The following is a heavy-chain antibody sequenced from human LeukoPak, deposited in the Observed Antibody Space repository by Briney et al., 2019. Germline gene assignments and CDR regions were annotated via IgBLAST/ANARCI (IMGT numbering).Heavy chain of an antibody. J-gene: IGHJ3*02. CDR3: ASIVVVAAADAFDI. CDR2: ISYDGSNK. Sequence: GFLRLSCAASGFTFSSYAMHWVRQAPGKGLEWVAVISYDGSNKYYADSVKGRFTISRDNSKNTLYLQMNSLRAEDTAVYYCASIVVVAAADAFDIWGQGTMVTVSS. D-gene: IGHD2-15*01. CDR1: GFTFSSYA. V-gene: IGHV3-30*04.